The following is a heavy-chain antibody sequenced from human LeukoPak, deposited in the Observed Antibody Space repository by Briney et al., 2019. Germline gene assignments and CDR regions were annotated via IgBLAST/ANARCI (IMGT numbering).Heavy chain of an antibody. CDR2: IRYDGSNK. Sequence: GGSLRLSCAASGFTFSSYGMHWVRQAPGKGLEWVAFIRYDGSNKYYADSVKGRFTISRDNSKNTLYLQMNSLRAEDTAVYYCAKGIPYYYGSGSYMGGFDYWGQGTLVTVSS. J-gene: IGHJ4*02. D-gene: IGHD3-10*01. CDR1: GFTFSSYG. V-gene: IGHV3-30*02. CDR3: AKGIPYYYGSGSYMGGFDY.